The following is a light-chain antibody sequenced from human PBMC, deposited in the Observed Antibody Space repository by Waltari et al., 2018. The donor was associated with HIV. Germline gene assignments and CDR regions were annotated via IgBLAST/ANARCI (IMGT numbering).Light chain of an antibody. CDR1: SLRSYY. CDR2: ARN. CDR3: NSRDSSVNPLQVI. J-gene: IGLJ2*01. V-gene: IGLV3-19*01. Sequence: SSELTQDPAVSVALGQTVKLTCQGDSLRSYYASWDQQKPGQAPVLVSYARNNRPSGIPDRFSGSSSGDTASLTITGAQAEDEAAYYCNSRDSSVNPLQVIFGGGTYVTVL.